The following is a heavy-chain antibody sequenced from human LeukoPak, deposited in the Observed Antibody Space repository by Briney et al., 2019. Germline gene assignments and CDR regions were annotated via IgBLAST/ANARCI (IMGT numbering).Heavy chain of an antibody. CDR2: IYYTGST. Sequence: SETLSLTCSVSGGSISDHHWSWIRQSPGKGLEWIGYIYYTGSTNYNPSLKSRVSMSVARNQFSLNLRSVTAADSAVYYCTRLSRYCSSGSCRTSQYYFDYWGQGAPVTVSS. CDR1: GGSISDHH. D-gene: IGHD2-15*01. CDR3: TRLSRYCSSGSCRTSQYYFDY. J-gene: IGHJ4*02. V-gene: IGHV4-59*11.